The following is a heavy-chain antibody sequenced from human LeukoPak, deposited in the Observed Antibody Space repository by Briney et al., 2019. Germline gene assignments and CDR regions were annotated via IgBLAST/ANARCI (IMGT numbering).Heavy chain of an antibody. CDR1: GGSISSYY. Sequence: SETLSLTCTVSGGSISSYYWSWIRQPPGKGLEWIGYIYYSGSTNYNPSLKSRVTISVDTSKNQFSLKLSSVTAADTAVYYCAREKGLQDYYHYYMDVWGKGTTVTVSS. J-gene: IGHJ6*03. D-gene: IGHD4-11*01. V-gene: IGHV4-59*01. CDR3: AREKGLQDYYHYYMDV. CDR2: IYYSGST.